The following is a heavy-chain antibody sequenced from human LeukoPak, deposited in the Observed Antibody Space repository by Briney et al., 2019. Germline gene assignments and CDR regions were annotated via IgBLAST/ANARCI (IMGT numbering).Heavy chain of an antibody. J-gene: IGHJ4*02. CDR3: ARQVLRYRVARMAHDY. CDR1: GFTFSDYY. Sequence: GGSLRLSCAASGFTFSDYYMSWIRQAPGKGLEWGSYISSSGSTIYYADSATGRFTIARDNAKHSLYLQMNSLRAEDTAVYYCARQVLRYRVARMAHDYWGQGTLVTVSS. D-gene: IGHD3-9*01. V-gene: IGHV3-11*01. CDR2: ISSSGSTI.